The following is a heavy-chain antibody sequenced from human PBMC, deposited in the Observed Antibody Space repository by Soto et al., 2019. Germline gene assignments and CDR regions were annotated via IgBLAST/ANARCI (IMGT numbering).Heavy chain of an antibody. V-gene: IGHV1-69*13. CDR1: GGTFSSYA. CDR3: ARDKSGSGGPDAFDI. J-gene: IGHJ3*02. D-gene: IGHD6-19*01. CDR2: IIPIFGTA. Sequence: SVKVSCEASGGTFSSYAISWGRQAHGQGLEWMGGIIPIFGTANYAQKFQGRVTITADESTSTAYMELSSLRSEDTAVYYCARDKSGSGGPDAFDIWGQGTTVTVSS.